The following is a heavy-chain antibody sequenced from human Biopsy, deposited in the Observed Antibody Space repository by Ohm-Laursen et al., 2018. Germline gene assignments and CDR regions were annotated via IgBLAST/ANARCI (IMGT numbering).Heavy chain of an antibody. V-gene: IGHV1-18*01. D-gene: IGHD6-19*01. J-gene: IGHJ4*02. CDR1: GYAFDTDG. Sequence: SVKVFCKTSGYAFDTDGITWVRQAPGQGLEWMGWVSGYNGNTNYAQKLQGRVTMTIDTSTSTVYMELRSLRSDDTAVYFCAKGGLSSGPLAYWGQGTLVTVSS. CDR2: VSGYNGNT. CDR3: AKGGLSSGPLAY.